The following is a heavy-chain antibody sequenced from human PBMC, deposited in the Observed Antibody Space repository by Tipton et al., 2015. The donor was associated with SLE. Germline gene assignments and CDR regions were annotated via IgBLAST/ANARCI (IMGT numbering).Heavy chain of an antibody. CDR3: ARSGGLIVESTEWGH. CDR1: GYPFTSHG. Sequence: QLVQSGAEVKKPGASVKVSCKTSGYPFTSHGINWVRQAPGQGLEWLGWISGYNGNTHYAQKVEGRVTMTTDSSTSTAYMELRSLRSDDTALYYCARSGGLIVESTEWGHWGQGTLVTVSS. D-gene: IGHD1-26*01. J-gene: IGHJ4*02. V-gene: IGHV1-18*01. CDR2: ISGYNGNT.